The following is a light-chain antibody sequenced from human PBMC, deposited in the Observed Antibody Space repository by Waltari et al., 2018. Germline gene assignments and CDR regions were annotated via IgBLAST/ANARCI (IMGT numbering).Light chain of an antibody. CDR2: GAS. Sequence: DIQMTQSPSSLSASVGDRVTMTCRSSKGIRNSLGWFQQRPGKAPKSLIYGASNLQSGVPSTFSGSGSGTDFTLTINSLQPEDLATYYCQQYDSYPFTFGPGTKVDI. CDR3: QQYDSYPFT. J-gene: IGKJ3*01. CDR1: KGIRNS. V-gene: IGKV1-16*01.